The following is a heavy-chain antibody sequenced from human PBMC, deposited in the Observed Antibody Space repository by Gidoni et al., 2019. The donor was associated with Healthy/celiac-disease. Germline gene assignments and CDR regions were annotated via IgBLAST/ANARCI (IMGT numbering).Heavy chain of an antibody. CDR2: MNPNSGNT. Sequence: QVQLVQSGAEVKKPGASVKVSCKASGYTFTSSDINWVRQATGQGLEWMGWMNPNSGNTGYAQKFQGRVTMTRNTSISTAYMELSSLRSEDTAVYYCARGSTVTGRDYYYGMDVWGQGTTVTVSS. V-gene: IGHV1-8*01. J-gene: IGHJ6*02. CDR1: GYTFTSSD. D-gene: IGHD4-17*01. CDR3: ARGSTVTGRDYYYGMDV.